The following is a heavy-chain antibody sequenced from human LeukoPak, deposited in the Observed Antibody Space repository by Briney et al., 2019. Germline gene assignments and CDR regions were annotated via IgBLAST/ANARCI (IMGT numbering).Heavy chain of an antibody. Sequence: PSETLSLTCTVSVFSISSRSLYWGWVRQPPGKGLEWVGSIHYSGTTYYNPSLKSRVTISIDTPENNFSLRLSSVTAADTAVYYCARQGGPTTVNPFDYWGQGTLVTVSS. CDR3: ARQGGPTTVNPFDY. D-gene: IGHD4-17*01. V-gene: IGHV4-39*01. CDR2: IHYSGTT. J-gene: IGHJ4*02. CDR1: VFSISSRSLY.